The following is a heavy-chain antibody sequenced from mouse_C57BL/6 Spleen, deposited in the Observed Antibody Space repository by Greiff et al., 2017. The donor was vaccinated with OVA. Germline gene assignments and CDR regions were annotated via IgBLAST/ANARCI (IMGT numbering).Heavy chain of an antibody. CDR3: ARMGAYYSNHYWYFDV. V-gene: IGHV2-2*01. Sequence: VQLQQSGPGLVQPSPSLSITCTVSGFSLTSYGVHWVRQSPGKGLEWLGVIWSGGSTDYNAAFISRLSISKDNSKSQVFFKMNSLQADDTAIYYCARMGAYYSNHYWYFDVWGTGTTVTVSS. CDR2: IWSGGST. D-gene: IGHD2-5*01. CDR1: GFSLTSYG. J-gene: IGHJ1*03.